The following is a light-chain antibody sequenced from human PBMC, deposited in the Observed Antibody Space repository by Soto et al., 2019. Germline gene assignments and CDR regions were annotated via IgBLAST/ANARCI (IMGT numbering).Light chain of an antibody. J-gene: IGLJ2*01. Sequence: QSVLTQPASVSGSPGQSITISCTGSSSDVGGYNHVSWYQQHPGKAPKLMIYEVSNRPSGVSNRFSGSKSGNTASLTISGLQAEAEADYYCSSYTTSTTRIIFGGGTKVTVL. CDR3: SSYTTSTTRII. CDR1: SSDVGGYNH. CDR2: EVS. V-gene: IGLV2-14*01.